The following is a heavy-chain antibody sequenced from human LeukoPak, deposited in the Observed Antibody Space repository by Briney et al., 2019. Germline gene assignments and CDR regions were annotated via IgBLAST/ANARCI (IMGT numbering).Heavy chain of an antibody. CDR1: GGTFSSYA. J-gene: IGHJ4*02. V-gene: IGHV1-69*04. Sequence: GASVKVSRKASGGTFSSYAISWVRQAPGQGLEWMGRIIPILGIANYAQKFQGRVTITADKSTSTAYMELSSLRSEDTAVYYCARIPLTGSDHESLVGYFDYWGQGTLVTVSS. CDR3: ARIPLTGSDHESLVGYFDY. D-gene: IGHD5-12*01. CDR2: IIPILGIA.